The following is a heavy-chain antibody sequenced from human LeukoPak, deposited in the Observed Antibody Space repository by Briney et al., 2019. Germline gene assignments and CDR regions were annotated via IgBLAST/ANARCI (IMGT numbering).Heavy chain of an antibody. CDR2: INHSGST. D-gene: IGHD6-6*01. CDR3: ARRTPPYSSSPRFDY. CDR1: GGSISSYY. J-gene: IGHJ4*02. V-gene: IGHV4-34*01. Sequence: PSETLSLTCTVSGGSISSYYWSWIRQPPGKGLEWIGEINHSGSTNYNPSLKSRVTISVDTSKNQFSLKLSSVTAADTAVYYCARRTPPYSSSPRFDYWGQGTLVTVSS.